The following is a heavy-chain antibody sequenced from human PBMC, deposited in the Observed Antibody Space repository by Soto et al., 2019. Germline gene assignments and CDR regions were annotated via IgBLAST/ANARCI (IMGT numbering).Heavy chain of an antibody. D-gene: IGHD6-13*01. CDR1: GGSVNIGSYY. Sequence: PSETLSLTCPVAGGSVNIGSYYWSWIRQPPGKGLEWIGFIHYSGSTYYNPSLKSRVTISVDTSKNQFSLKLSSVTAADTAVYYCARERPDGSRLDPWGQGTLVTVSS. CDR2: IHYSGST. V-gene: IGHV4-30-4*08. CDR3: ARERPDGSRLDP. J-gene: IGHJ5*02.